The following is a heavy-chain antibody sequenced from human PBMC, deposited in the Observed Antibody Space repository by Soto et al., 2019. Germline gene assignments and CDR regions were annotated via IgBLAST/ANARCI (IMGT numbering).Heavy chain of an antibody. J-gene: IGHJ2*01. CDR1: GFTFSSYD. CDR2: IGTAGDT. Sequence: LRLSCAASGFTFSSYDMHWVRQATGKGLEWVSAIGTAGDTYYPGSVKGRFTISRENAKNSLYLQMNSLRAGDTALYYCARDRNGYFDLWGRGTLVTVSS. V-gene: IGHV3-13*01. CDR3: ARDRNGYFDL.